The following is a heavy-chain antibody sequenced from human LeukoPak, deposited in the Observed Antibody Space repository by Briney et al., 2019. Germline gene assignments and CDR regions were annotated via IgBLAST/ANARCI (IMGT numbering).Heavy chain of an antibody. D-gene: IGHD6-6*01. CDR1: GYTFTSYD. J-gene: IGHJ6*03. CDR2: MNPNSGNT. V-gene: IGHV1-8*03. CDR3: ARGPPGGSSGYYYYYYMDV. Sequence: ASVKVSCKASGYTFTSYDINWVRQATGQGLEWMGWMNPNSGNTGYAQKFQGRVTITRNTSISTAYMELSSLRSEDTAVYYCARGPPGGSSGYYYYYYMDVWGKGTTVTVSS.